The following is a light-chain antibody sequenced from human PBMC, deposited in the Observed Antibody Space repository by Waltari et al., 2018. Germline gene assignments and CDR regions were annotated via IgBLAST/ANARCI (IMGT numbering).Light chain of an antibody. CDR1: QSVLYSSNNKNY. CDR2: WAS. V-gene: IGKV4-1*01. J-gene: IGKJ2*01. Sequence: DIVMSKFPDSLAVSLGERATINCKSSQSVLYSSNNKNYLAWYQQKPGQPPKLLIYWASTRESGVPDRFSGSGSGTDFTLTISSLQAEDVAVYYCQQYYSSPPYTFGQGTKLEIK. CDR3: QQYYSSPPYT.